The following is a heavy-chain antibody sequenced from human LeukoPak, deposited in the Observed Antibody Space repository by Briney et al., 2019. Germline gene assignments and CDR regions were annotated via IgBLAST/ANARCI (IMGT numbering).Heavy chain of an antibody. V-gene: IGHV3-23*01. Sequence: GGSLRLSCAASGFIFSSSAMHWVRQAPGKGLEWVSTISGSGSSTYYADSVKGRFTVSRDNSKNTLYLQMNSLRAEDAAVYYCAKAPVTSCRGAFCYPFDYWGQGTLVTVSS. CDR1: GFIFSSSA. CDR2: ISGSGSST. D-gene: IGHD2-15*01. CDR3: AKAPVTSCRGAFCYPFDY. J-gene: IGHJ4*02.